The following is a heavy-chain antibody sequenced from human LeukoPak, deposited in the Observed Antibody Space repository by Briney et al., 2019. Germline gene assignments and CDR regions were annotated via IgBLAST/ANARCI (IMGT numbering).Heavy chain of an antibody. V-gene: IGHV3-23*01. CDR3: AKDRIAVAGTACWFDP. CDR2: ISSSGGNT. J-gene: IGHJ5*02. Sequence: PGGSLRLSCAASGFTFSSYGMTWVRQTPGKGLEWVSSISSSGGNTYYADSVKGRFTISRDNSKSTLYVQMNSLRGEDTAVYYCAKDRIAVAGTACWFDPWGQGTLVTVSS. CDR1: GFTFSSYG. D-gene: IGHD6-19*01.